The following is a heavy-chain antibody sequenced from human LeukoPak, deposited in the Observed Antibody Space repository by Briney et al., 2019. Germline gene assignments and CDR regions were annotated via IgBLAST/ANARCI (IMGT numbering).Heavy chain of an antibody. CDR3: ESGGSGSYYKEPVDY. CDR2: IIPIFGTA. D-gene: IGHD3-10*01. CDR1: GGTFSSYA. J-gene: IGHJ4*02. V-gene: IGHV1-69*05. Sequence: SVKVSCKASGGTFSSYAISWLRQAPGQGLELMGRIIPIFGTANYAQKFQGRVTITTDESTSTAYMELSSMRSEDTDVYYCESGGSGSYYKEPVDYWGQGTLVTVSS.